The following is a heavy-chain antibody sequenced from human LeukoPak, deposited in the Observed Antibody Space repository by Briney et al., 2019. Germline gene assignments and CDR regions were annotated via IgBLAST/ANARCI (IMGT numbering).Heavy chain of an antibody. V-gene: IGHV3-23*01. J-gene: IGHJ4*02. CDR3: ARSISSGWTPFDY. Sequence: GGSLRLSCAASGFTFKTCAMNWVRQAPGRGLEWVSHLSGNGDNTYYADSVKGSFTISRDNSKNTLYLQMNSLRAEDTAVYYCARSISSGWTPFDYWGQGTLVPVSS. CDR2: LSGNGDNT. CDR1: GFTFKTCA. D-gene: IGHD6-19*01.